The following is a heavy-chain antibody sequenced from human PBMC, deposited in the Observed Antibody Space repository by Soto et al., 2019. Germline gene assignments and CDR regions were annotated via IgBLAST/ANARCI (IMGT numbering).Heavy chain of an antibody. CDR2: IYYSGST. J-gene: IGHJ6*02. CDR3: ARGQSLAARPSYYHGMDV. D-gene: IGHD6-6*01. V-gene: IGHV4-59*01. Sequence: SETLSLTCTVSGASISSYYWSWIRQPPGKGLEWIGYIYYSGSTKDNPSLKSRVTMSVDTPKNQFSLKLTSVTAADTAVFYCARGQSLAARPSYYHGMDVWGQGTTVTVSS. CDR1: GASISSYY.